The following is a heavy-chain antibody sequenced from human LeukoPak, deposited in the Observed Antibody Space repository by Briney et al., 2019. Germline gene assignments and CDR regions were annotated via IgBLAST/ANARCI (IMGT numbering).Heavy chain of an antibody. CDR2: ISSDGSKK. J-gene: IGHJ5*02. V-gene: IGHV3-30*04. Sequence: PGGSLRLSCAASGFIFSNYAMHWVRQAPGKGLEWEAVISSDGSKKDHADSMKGRFTISRDNSKNTVYLQMNSLRVEDTAVYYCARDGYYYGSGSRHGYNWFDPWGQGTLVTVSS. D-gene: IGHD3-10*01. CDR1: GFIFSNYA. CDR3: ARDGYYYGSGSRHGYNWFDP.